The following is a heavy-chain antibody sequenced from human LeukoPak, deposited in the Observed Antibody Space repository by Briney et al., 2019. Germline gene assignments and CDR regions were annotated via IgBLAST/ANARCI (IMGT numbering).Heavy chain of an antibody. CDR1: GYTFTSYA. CDR3: ARINSGSFTSFDY. D-gene: IGHD1-26*01. V-gene: IGHV1-3*01. CDR2: INAGNGNT. Sequence: GASVKVSCKASGYTFTSYAMHWVRQAPGQRLEWMGWINAGNGNTKYSQKFQGRVTITRDTSASTAYMELSSLRFEDTAVYYCARINSGSFTSFDYWGQGTLVTVSS. J-gene: IGHJ4*02.